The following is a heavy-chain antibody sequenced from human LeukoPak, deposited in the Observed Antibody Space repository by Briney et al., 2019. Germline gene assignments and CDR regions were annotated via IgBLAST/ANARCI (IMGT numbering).Heavy chain of an antibody. J-gene: IGHJ4*02. CDR1: GYTFTSYD. CDR2: VSAYNGNT. Sequence: ASVKVSCKASGYTFTSYDISWVRQALGQGLEWMGWVSAYNGNTNYAQKLQGRVTMTTDTSTSTAYMELRSLRSDDTAVYYCARRQYSYGRSDLDYWGQGTLVTVSS. V-gene: IGHV1-18*01. D-gene: IGHD5-18*01. CDR3: ARRQYSYGRSDLDY.